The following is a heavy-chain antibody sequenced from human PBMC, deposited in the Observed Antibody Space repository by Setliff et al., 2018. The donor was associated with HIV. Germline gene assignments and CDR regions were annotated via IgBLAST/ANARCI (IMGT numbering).Heavy chain of an antibody. CDR3: GRQVPVPGVAVTPIDY. Sequence: ETLSLTCTVSGGSISSYYWTWLRQFPGKGLEWIGFIFYTGSTTYNPSLNSRVTISVDTSKNQFSLKLSSVTAADTAVYYCGRQVPVPGVAVTPIDYWGQGTLVTVSS. D-gene: IGHD3-22*01. CDR2: IFYTGST. CDR1: GGSISSYY. V-gene: IGHV4-59*08. J-gene: IGHJ4*02.